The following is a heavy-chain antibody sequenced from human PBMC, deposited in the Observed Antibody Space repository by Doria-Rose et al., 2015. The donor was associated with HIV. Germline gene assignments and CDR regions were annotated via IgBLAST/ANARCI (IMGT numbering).Heavy chain of an antibody. CDR1: GVSLSSPGMG. D-gene: IGHD6-13*01. CDR2: IFSDDER. Sequence: QITSKESGPALVKPTETLTLTCTVSGVSLSSPGMGVSWIRQPPGKALEWLANIFSDDERSYKTSLKSRLTISRSTSKSQVVLTMTDMDPVDTATYYCARIKSSRWYHKYYFDFWGQGTLVIVSA. J-gene: IGHJ4*02. V-gene: IGHV2-26*01. CDR3: ARIKSSRWYHKYYFDF.